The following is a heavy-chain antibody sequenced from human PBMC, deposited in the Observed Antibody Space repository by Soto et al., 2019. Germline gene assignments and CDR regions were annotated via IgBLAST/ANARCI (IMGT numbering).Heavy chain of an antibody. Sequence: PSETLSLTCAVCGGSFSGYYWSWIRQPPGKGLEWIGEINHSGSTNYNPSLKSRVTISVDTSKNQFSLKLSSVTAADTAVYYCARRWIFGVVRAYYFDYWGQGTLVTVSS. V-gene: IGHV4-34*01. J-gene: IGHJ4*02. D-gene: IGHD3-3*01. CDR3: ARRWIFGVVRAYYFDY. CDR2: INHSGST. CDR1: GGSFSGYY.